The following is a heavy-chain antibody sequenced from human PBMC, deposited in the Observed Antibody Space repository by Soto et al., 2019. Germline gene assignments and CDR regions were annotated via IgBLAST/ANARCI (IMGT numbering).Heavy chain of an antibody. CDR1: GFNFGDYA. Sequence: GGSLRLSCTASGFNFGDYAMSWFRQAPGKGLEWVGFIRSKAYGGTTEYAASVKGRFTISRDDSKSIAYLQMNSLKTEDTAVYYCTRDSVDTAMVYYFDYWGQGTLVTVSS. V-gene: IGHV3-49*03. J-gene: IGHJ4*02. CDR2: IRSKAYGGTT. CDR3: TRDSVDTAMVYYFDY. D-gene: IGHD5-18*01.